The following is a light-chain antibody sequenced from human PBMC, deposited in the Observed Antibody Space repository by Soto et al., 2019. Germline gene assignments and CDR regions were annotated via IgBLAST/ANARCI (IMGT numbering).Light chain of an antibody. CDR2: GAS. Sequence: EIVMTQSPATLSVSPGERATLSCRASQSVTSKLAWYQQKPGQAPRLLIYGASFRATGIPDRFSGSGSGTEFTLTITSLQSEDFAVYYCHQYNGWPRTFGQGTKV. J-gene: IGKJ1*01. CDR1: QSVTSK. CDR3: HQYNGWPRT. V-gene: IGKV3D-15*01.